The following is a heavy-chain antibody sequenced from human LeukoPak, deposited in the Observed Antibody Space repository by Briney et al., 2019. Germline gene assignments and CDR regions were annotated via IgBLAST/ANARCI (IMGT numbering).Heavy chain of an antibody. Sequence: ASVNVSCKASGYTFTSYGISWVRQAPGQGLEWMGWISAYNGHTNYAQKLQGRVTMTTDTSTSTAYMELRSLRSDDTAVYYCARLDRGIYSYYGMDVWGQGTTVTVSS. CDR1: GYTFTSYG. V-gene: IGHV1-18*01. D-gene: IGHD1-26*01. J-gene: IGHJ6*02. CDR2: ISAYNGHT. CDR3: ARLDRGIYSYYGMDV.